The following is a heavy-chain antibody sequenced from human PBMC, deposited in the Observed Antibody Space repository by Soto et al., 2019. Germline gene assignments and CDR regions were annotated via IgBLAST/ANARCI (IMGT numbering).Heavy chain of an antibody. CDR2: IYSGGST. CDR3: ARDPWAADY. CDR1: GFTVSTNY. Sequence: EVQLVESGGGLVQPGGSLRLSCAASGFTVSTNYMSWVRQAPGKGLEWVSGIYSGGSTFYADSVRGRFTISRDNSKNTVNLHMNSLRAEDTAVYYCARDPWAADYWGQGTLVTVSS. V-gene: IGHV3-66*01. D-gene: IGHD3-16*01. J-gene: IGHJ4*02.